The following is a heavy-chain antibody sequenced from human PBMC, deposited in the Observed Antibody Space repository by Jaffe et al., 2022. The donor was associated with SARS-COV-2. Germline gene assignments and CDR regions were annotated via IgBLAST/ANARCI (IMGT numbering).Heavy chain of an antibody. D-gene: IGHD3-16*01. CDR1: GFTFSDAW. V-gene: IGHV3-15*01. J-gene: IGHJ4*02. CDR2: IKSNDDGGTA. Sequence: EVQLVESGGGLLKPGESLRLSCAASGFTFSDAWMSWVRQAPGKGLEWIGRIKSNDDGGTADYAAPVKGRFTISRDDSKNTLYLEMNSLKTEDTAVYYCTTVKTTWGYWGQGTLVTVSS. CDR3: TTVKTTWGY.